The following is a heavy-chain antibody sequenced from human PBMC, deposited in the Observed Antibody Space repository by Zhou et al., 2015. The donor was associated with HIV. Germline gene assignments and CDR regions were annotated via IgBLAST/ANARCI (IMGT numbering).Heavy chain of an antibody. V-gene: IGHV1-69*01. D-gene: IGHD3-16*01. CDR2: IIPIFGTA. CDR3: TGSQFYYDSRGGFDY. CDR1: GGSGDTFNIYA. J-gene: IGHJ4*02. Sequence: QVQLVQSGAEVKKPGSSVKVSCKASGGSGDTFNIYALSWVRQAPGQGLEWMGGIIPIFGTANYAQKFQGRVTITADESTSTAYMEVSSLRYDDTAVYYCTGSQFYYDSRGGFDYWGQGSLVTVSS.